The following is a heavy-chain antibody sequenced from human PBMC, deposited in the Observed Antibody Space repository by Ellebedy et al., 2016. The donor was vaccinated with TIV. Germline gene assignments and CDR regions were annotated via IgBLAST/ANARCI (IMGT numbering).Heavy chain of an antibody. CDR3: ARAAGLYCSSTSCGYHDY. J-gene: IGHJ4*02. CDR2: INPNSGGT. CDR1: GYTFTGYY. D-gene: IGHD2-2*01. V-gene: IGHV1-2*02. Sequence: ASVKVSCXASGYTFTGYYMHWVRQAPGQGLEWMGWINPNSGGTNYAQKFQGRVTMTRDTSISTAYMELSRLRSDDTAVYYCARAAGLYCSSTSCGYHDYWGQGTLVTVSS.